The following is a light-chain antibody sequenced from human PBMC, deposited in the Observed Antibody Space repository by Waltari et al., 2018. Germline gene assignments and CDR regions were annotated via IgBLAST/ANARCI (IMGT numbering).Light chain of an antibody. J-gene: IGLJ2*01. CDR3: NSYTSSSILEVV. CDR2: DVS. CDR1: SSNVGGYKY. Sequence: QSALTQPASVSGSPGQSITISCNGTSSNVGGYKYVSWYHQHPGKAPKLMIYDVSNRPAGVSNRFSGSKSGNTASLTISGLQAEDEADYYCNSYTSSSILEVVFGGGTKLTVL. V-gene: IGLV2-14*03.